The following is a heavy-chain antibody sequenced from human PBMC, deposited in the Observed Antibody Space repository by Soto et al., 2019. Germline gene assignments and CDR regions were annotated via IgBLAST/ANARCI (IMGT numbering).Heavy chain of an antibody. V-gene: IGHV3-48*03. Sequence: EVQLVESGGGLVQPGGSLRLSCAASGFTFSSYEMNWVRQAPGKGLEWVSYISSSGSTIYYADSVKGRFTISRDNAKNLLYLQMNSLRAEDTAVYYCARDTRLEQLWLKPFDYWGQGTLVTVSS. CDR2: ISSSGSTI. CDR1: GFTFSSYE. CDR3: ARDTRLEQLWLKPFDY. J-gene: IGHJ4*02. D-gene: IGHD5-18*01.